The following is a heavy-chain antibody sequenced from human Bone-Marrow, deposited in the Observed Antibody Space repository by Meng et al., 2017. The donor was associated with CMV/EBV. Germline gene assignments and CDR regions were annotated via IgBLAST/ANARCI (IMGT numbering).Heavy chain of an antibody. CDR1: GYTFTSYD. V-gene: IGHV1-8*01. CDR2: MNPNSGNT. Sequence: ASVKVSCKASGYTFTSYDINWVRQATGQGLEWMGWMNPNSGNTGYAQKFQGRVTMTRNTSISTAYTELSSLRSEDTAVYYCARGYQTIFGVVIQYYYYYGMDVWGQGTTVTVSS. J-gene: IGHJ6*02. CDR3: ARGYQTIFGVVIQYYYYYGMDV. D-gene: IGHD3-3*01.